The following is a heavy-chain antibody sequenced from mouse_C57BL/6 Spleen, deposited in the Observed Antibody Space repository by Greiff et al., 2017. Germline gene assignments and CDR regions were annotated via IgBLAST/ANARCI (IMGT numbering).Heavy chain of an antibody. CDR1: GYSITSGYY. Sequence: VQLKESGPGLVKPSQSLSLTCSVTGYSITSGYYWNWIRQFPGNKLEWMGYISYDGSNNYNPSLKNRISITRDTSTNQFFLKLNSVTTEDTATYYCAREGYDYDEGVYYAMDYWGQGTSVTVSS. V-gene: IGHV3-6*01. CDR2: ISYDGSN. D-gene: IGHD2-4*01. CDR3: AREGYDYDEGVYYAMDY. J-gene: IGHJ4*01.